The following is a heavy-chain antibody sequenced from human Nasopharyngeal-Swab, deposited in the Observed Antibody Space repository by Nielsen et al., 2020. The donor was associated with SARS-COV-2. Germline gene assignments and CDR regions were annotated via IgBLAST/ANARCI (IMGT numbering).Heavy chain of an antibody. CDR3: ASSGWLHPFDD. CDR1: GGSISGYY. J-gene: IGHJ4*02. Sequence: SQTLSLTCTVSGGSISGYYWSWIRQPPGKGLEWIGYIHYTGSTDYNPSPKSRVSISVHMSNNQSSLKLRSVTAADTAVYYFASSGWLHPFDDWGPGTLVTVSS. CDR2: IHYTGST. V-gene: IGHV4-59*01. D-gene: IGHD5-24*01.